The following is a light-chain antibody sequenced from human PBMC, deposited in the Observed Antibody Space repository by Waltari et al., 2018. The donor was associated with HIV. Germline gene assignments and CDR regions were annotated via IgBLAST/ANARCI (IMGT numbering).Light chain of an antibody. Sequence: EIVMSQSPDSLAVSLGERASIKWQSSKSILYSSNNKNYLAWYQQKPGQPPKLLIYWASTRESGVPDRFSGSGSGTDFTLTISSLQAEDVAVYYCQQYYSTPHSFGQGTKLEIK. CDR2: WAS. V-gene: IGKV4-1*01. J-gene: IGKJ2*03. CDR1: KSILYSSNNKNY. CDR3: QQYYSTPHS.